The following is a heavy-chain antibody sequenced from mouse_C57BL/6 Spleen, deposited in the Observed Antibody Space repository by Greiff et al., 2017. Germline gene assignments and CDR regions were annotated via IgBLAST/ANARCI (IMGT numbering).Heavy chain of an antibody. V-gene: IGHV1-22*01. D-gene: IGHD1-1*01. Sequence: EVQLQQSGPELVKPGASVKMSCKASGYTFTDYNMHWVKQSHGKSLEWIGYINPNNGGTSYNQKCKGKATLTVNKSSSTAYMELRSLTSEDSAVYYCAREGYYYGSSYGWFAYWGQGTLVTVSA. CDR2: INPNNGGT. CDR1: GYTFTDYN. J-gene: IGHJ3*01. CDR3: AREGYYYGSSYGWFAY.